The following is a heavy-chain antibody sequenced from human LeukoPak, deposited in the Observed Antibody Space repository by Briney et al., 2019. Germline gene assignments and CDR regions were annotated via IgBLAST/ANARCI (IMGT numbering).Heavy chain of an antibody. CDR3: ARDYLVGAPLDS. V-gene: IGHV4-4*07. J-gene: IGHJ4*02. CDR2: MYISGST. Sequence: PSETLTLTCTVSGVSVTNYYWAWIRQPAGKGLEWIGRMYISGSTNYNPSLKSRVTISIDKTKNEFSLRLRSVTAADTAVYYCARDYLVGAPLDSWGQGTLVTDSP. CDR1: GVSVTNYY. D-gene: IGHD1-26*01.